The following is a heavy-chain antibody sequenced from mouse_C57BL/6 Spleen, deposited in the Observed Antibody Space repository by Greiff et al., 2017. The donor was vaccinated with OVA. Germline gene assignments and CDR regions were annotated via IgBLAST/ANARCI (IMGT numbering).Heavy chain of an antibody. CDR2: INPYNGDT. J-gene: IGHJ2*01. CDR1: GYSFTGYF. V-gene: IGHV1-20*01. D-gene: IGHD1-1*01. CDR3: ARLALTTVVAYYFDY. Sequence: VQLQQSGPELVKPGDSVKISCKASGYSFTGYFMNWVMQSHGKSLEWIGRINPYNGDTFYNQKFKGKATLTVDKSSSTAHMELRSLTSEDSAVYYCARLALTTVVAYYFDYWGQGTTLTVSS.